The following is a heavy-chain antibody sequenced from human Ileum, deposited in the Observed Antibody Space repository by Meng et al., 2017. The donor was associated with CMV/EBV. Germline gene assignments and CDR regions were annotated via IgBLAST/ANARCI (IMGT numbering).Heavy chain of an antibody. J-gene: IGHJ4*02. CDR2: LMSSGDST. Sequence: SGFTFSTYDMAWVSKVTGKGLEWVSSLMSSGDSTYYADCVKRRFTISRDNSKNTLYLEMTSLRAEDTAVYYCAKGRGNSFGPHCFDFWGQGTLVTVSS. CDR3: AKGRGNSFGPHCFDF. V-gene: IGHV3-23*01. CDR1: GFTFSTYD. D-gene: IGHD5-12*01.